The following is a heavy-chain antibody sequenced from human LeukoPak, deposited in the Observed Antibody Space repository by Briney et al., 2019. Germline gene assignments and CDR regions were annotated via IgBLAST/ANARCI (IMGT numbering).Heavy chain of an antibody. CDR1: GFTFGDYA. J-gene: IGHJ1*01. Sequence: GGSLRLSCTASGFTFGDYAMSWVRQAPGHGLEWAGCMRSKANGGATEYAASVKGRFTISRDDSKSIAYLQMNSLNAEDTAVYYCTRVFWVGPYSSSWYHHWPQGTRVSLS. V-gene: IGHV3-49*04. CDR2: MRSKANGGAT. D-gene: IGHD6-13*01. CDR3: TRVFWVGPYSSSWYHH.